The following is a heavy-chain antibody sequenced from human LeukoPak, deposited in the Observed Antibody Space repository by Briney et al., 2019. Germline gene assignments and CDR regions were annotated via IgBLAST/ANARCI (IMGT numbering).Heavy chain of an antibody. V-gene: IGHV1-69*04. Sequence: SVKVSCKASGGTFSSYTTSWVRQAPGQGLEWMGRIIPILGIANYAQKFQGRVTITADKSTSTAYMELSSLRSEDTAVYYCARDYLANYYGSGEVDPWGQGTLVTVSS. CDR1: GGTFSSYT. J-gene: IGHJ5*02. D-gene: IGHD3-10*01. CDR2: IIPILGIA. CDR3: ARDYLANYYGSGEVDP.